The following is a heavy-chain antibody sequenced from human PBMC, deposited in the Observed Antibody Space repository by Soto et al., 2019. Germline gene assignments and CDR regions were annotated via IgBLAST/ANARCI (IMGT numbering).Heavy chain of an antibody. CDR1: GFTLSSYA. Sequence: GGSLRLSCAASGFTLSSYAMTWVRQAPGMGLEWVSGIAGSGASTFYADSVKGRFSISRDKNTLFLQMNSLRADDTAVYYCAKSLVTTLTYNCYFDLWGRGTLVTVSS. CDR2: IAGSGAST. D-gene: IGHD4-4*01. CDR3: AKSLVTTLTYNCYFDL. V-gene: IGHV3-23*01. J-gene: IGHJ2*01.